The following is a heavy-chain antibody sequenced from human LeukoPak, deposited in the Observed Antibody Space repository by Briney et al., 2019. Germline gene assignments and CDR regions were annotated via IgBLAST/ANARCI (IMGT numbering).Heavy chain of an antibody. CDR1: GFTFSSYG. CDR2: ISYDGSNK. V-gene: IGHV3-30*18. Sequence: PGRSLRLSCAASGFTFSSYGMHWVRQAPGKGLEWVAVISYDGSNKYYADSVKGRFTISRDNSKNTLYLQMNSLRAEDTAVYYCAKAMTGIAAAGFDYWGQGTLVTVSS. CDR3: AKAMTGIAAAGFDY. J-gene: IGHJ4*02. D-gene: IGHD6-13*01.